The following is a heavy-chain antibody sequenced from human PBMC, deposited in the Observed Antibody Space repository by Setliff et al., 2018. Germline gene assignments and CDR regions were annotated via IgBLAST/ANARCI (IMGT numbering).Heavy chain of an antibody. CDR1: GFSFTTYG. Sequence: ASVKVSCKTSGFSFTTYGITWARQALGQGLEWMGWISAYNGNTDSAQKFQGRVTMSADTSTTTVYMELRSLRSDDTAVYYCARDRGGDDFVGAVGDSFDIWGQGTMVTVSS. D-gene: IGHD2-21*01. J-gene: IGHJ3*02. CDR2: ISAYNGNT. V-gene: IGHV1-18*01. CDR3: ARDRGGDDFVGAVGDSFDI.